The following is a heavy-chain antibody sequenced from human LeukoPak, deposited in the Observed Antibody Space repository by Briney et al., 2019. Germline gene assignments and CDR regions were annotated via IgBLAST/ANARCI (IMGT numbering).Heavy chain of an antibody. J-gene: IGHJ4*02. CDR2: INHSGST. D-gene: IGHD3-22*01. V-gene: IGHV4-34*01. Sequence: SETLSLTCAVYGGSFSGYYWSWIRQPPGKGLEWIGEINHSGSTNYNPSLKSRVTISVDTSKNQFSLKLSSVTTADTAVYYCARGKRHYYASSAYEFFDYWGQGTLVTVSS. CDR3: ARGKRHYYASSAYEFFDY. CDR1: GGSFSGYY.